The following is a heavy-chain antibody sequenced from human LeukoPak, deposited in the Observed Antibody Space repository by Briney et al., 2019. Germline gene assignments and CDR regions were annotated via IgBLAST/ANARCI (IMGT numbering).Heavy chain of an antibody. V-gene: IGHV1-46*01. Sequence: ASVKVSCKASGYTFTSYYMHWVRQAPGQGLEWMGIINPSGGSTSYAQKFQGRVTMTRDMSTSTVYMELSSLRSDDTAVYYCARDRGYSSSWPPHPYYMDVWGKGTTVTVSS. CDR1: GYTFTSYY. J-gene: IGHJ6*03. CDR2: INPSGGST. D-gene: IGHD6-13*01. CDR3: ARDRGYSSSWPPHPYYMDV.